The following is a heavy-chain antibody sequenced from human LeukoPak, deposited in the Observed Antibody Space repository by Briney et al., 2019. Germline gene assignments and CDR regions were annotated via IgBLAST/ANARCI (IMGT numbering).Heavy chain of an antibody. CDR2: ISSSADST. Sequence: AGGSLRLSCEASGFTFSSYARSWVRQAPGKGLAWVSVISSSADSTYYADSVKGRFTISRDNSKNTLYLQMNNLRAEDTAVYYCAKPLEKYTYGGNFDYWGQGLLVTVSS. D-gene: IGHD4-23*01. V-gene: IGHV3-23*01. CDR1: GFTFSSYA. CDR3: AKPLEKYTYGGNFDY. J-gene: IGHJ4*02.